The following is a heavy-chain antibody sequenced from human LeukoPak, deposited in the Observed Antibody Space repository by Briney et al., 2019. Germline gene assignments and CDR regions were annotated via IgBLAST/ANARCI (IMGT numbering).Heavy chain of an antibody. J-gene: IGHJ4*02. V-gene: IGHV3-20*04. Sequence: GGSLRLSCAASGFTFDDYGMSWVRQAPGKGLEWVSGINWNGGSTGYADSVKGRFTISRDNAKNSLYLQMNSLRAEDTALYYCTRGSVELPPLYFDYWGQGTLVTVSS. CDR2: INWNGGST. D-gene: IGHD1-26*01. CDR1: GFTFDDYG. CDR3: TRGSVELPPLYFDY.